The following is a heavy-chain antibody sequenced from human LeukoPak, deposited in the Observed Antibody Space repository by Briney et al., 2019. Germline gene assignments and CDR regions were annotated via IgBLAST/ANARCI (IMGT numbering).Heavy chain of an antibody. D-gene: IGHD4/OR15-4a*01. CDR3: ARDGAWNYYYGMDV. CDR1: GYSISSGYY. CDR2: IYHSGST. Sequence: SETLSLTCTVSGYSISSGYYWGWIRQPPGKGLEWIGSIYHSGSTYYNPSLKSRVTISVDTSKNQFSLKLSSVTAADTAVYYCARDGAWNYYYGMDVWGQGTTVTVSS. J-gene: IGHJ6*02. V-gene: IGHV4-38-2*02.